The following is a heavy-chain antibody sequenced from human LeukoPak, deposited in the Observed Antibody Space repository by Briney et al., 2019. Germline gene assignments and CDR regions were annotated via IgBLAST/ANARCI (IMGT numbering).Heavy chain of an antibody. J-gene: IGHJ5*02. Sequence: GGSLRLSCAASGFIFNTYGMSWVRQAPGKGLEWVSAISGSGGSTYYADSVKGRFTISRDNSKNTLYLQMNTLKAEDSAVYFCAKVSSGWLPFSWGQGTLVTVSS. CDR1: GFIFNTYG. CDR2: ISGSGGST. CDR3: AKVSSGWLPFS. D-gene: IGHD6-19*01. V-gene: IGHV3-23*01.